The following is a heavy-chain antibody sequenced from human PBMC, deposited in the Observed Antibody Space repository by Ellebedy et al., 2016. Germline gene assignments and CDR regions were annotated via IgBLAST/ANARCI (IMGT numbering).Heavy chain of an antibody. CDR3: ARDGPTGYCSSTSCYGEWGYYYYYGMDV. D-gene: IGHD2-2*01. V-gene: IGHV3-7*01. CDR2: IKQDGSEK. Sequence: GESLKISCAASGFTFSSYWMSWVRQAPGKGLEWVANIKQDGSEKYYVDSVKGRFTISRDNAKNSLYLQMNSLRAEDTAVYYCARDGPTGYCSSTSCYGEWGYYYYYGMDVWGQGTTVTVSS. CDR1: GFTFSSYW. J-gene: IGHJ6*02.